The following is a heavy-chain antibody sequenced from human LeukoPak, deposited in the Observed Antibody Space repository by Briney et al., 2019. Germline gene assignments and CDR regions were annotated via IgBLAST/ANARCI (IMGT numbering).Heavy chain of an antibody. V-gene: IGHV4-59*11. J-gene: IGHJ4*02. CDR1: GGSISSHY. Sequence: PSETLSLTCTVSGGSISSHYWSWIRQPPGKGLEWIGYIYYSGSTNYNPSLKSRVTISVDTSKNQFSLKLSSVTAADTAVYYCARAGWLQSFDYWGQGTLVTVSS. CDR3: ARAGWLQSFDY. D-gene: IGHD5-24*01. CDR2: IYYSGST.